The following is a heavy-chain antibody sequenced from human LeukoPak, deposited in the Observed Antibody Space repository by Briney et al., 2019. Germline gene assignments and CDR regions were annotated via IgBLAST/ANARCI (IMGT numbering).Heavy chain of an antibody. Sequence: GASVKVSCKASGYTFTSYGISWVRQAPGQGLEWMGWISAYNGNTNYAQKLQGRVTMTTDTSTSTAYMELRSLRSDDTAVYYCARRPDTGAAADYTLDIWGQGTLVTVSS. D-gene: IGHD6-13*01. CDR1: GYTFTSYG. CDR3: ARRPDTGAAADYTLDI. J-gene: IGHJ4*02. CDR2: ISAYNGNT. V-gene: IGHV1-18*01.